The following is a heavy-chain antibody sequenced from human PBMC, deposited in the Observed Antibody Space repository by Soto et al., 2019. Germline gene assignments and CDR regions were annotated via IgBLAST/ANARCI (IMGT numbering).Heavy chain of an antibody. Sequence: PSETLSLTCTVSGGSISSGVYYWSWIRQHPGKGLEWIGYIYYSGSTYYNPSLKSRVTISVDTSKNQFSLKLSSVTAADTAVYYCARDSNLGYCSGGSCQGGAFDIWGQGTMVTVSS. V-gene: IGHV4-31*03. CDR1: GGSISSGVYY. CDR2: IYYSGST. D-gene: IGHD2-15*01. J-gene: IGHJ3*02. CDR3: ARDSNLGYCSGGSCQGGAFDI.